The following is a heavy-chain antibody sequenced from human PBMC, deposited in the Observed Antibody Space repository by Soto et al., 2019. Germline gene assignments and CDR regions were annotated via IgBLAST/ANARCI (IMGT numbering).Heavy chain of an antibody. CDR1: GGTFSSYA. D-gene: IGHD3-22*01. V-gene: IGHV1-69*06. CDR3: ESGKDSSGYYKYYFDY. J-gene: IGHJ4*02. Sequence: QVQLVQSGAEVKKPGSSVKVSCKASGGTFSSYAISWVRQAPGQGLEWMGGIIPIFGTANYAQKFQGRVTITEEKSTSTAYMELGSLRSEDTAVYYCESGKDSSGYYKYYFDYLGQGTLVTVSS. CDR2: IIPIFGTA.